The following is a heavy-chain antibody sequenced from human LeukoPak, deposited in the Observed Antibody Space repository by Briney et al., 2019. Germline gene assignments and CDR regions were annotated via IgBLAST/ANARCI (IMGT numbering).Heavy chain of an antibody. D-gene: IGHD2-2*01. CDR1: GGSISSYY. CDR2: IYYSGST. V-gene: IGHV4-59*01. CDR3: AKSHRGHCSTTTCDDEGDY. J-gene: IGHJ4*02. Sequence: PSETLSLTCTVSGGSISSYYWSWIRQPPGKGLEWIGYIYYSGSTNYNPSLKSRVTISVDTSKNQFSLKLSSVTAADTAVYYCAKSHRGHCSTTTCDDEGDYWGQGTLVTVSS.